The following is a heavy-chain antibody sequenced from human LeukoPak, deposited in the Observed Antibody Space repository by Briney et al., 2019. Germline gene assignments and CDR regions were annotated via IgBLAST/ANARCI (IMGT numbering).Heavy chain of an antibody. Sequence: PGGSLRLSCAASGFAFSSYGMHWVRQAPGKGLEWVAVISYDGSNKYYADSVRGRFTISRDNSKNTLYLQMNSLRAEDTAVYYCARGPHIAARPPHKFDYWGQGTLVTVSS. CDR2: ISYDGSNK. CDR1: GFAFSSYG. V-gene: IGHV3-30*03. D-gene: IGHD6-6*01. J-gene: IGHJ4*02. CDR3: ARGPHIAARPPHKFDY.